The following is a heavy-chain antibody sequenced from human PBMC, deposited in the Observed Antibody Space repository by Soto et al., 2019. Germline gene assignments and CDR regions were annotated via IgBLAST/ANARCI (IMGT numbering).Heavy chain of an antibody. CDR1: GGSFSGYY. D-gene: IGHD3-22*01. Sequence: PWETLALTCAVYGGSFSGYYWSWIRQPPGKGLEWIGEINHSGSTNYNPSLKSRVTISVDTSKNQFSLKLSSVTAADTAVYYCARLNYYDSSGYQGNNYWGQGTLVTVSS. J-gene: IGHJ4*02. V-gene: IGHV4-34*01. CDR2: INHSGST. CDR3: ARLNYYDSSGYQGNNY.